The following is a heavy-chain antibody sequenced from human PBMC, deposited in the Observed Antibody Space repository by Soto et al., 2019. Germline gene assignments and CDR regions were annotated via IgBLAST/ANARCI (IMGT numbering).Heavy chain of an antibody. J-gene: IGHJ6*02. Sequence: GESLKISCKCSGYSFTSYWIGWVRQMPGKGLEWMGIIYPGDSDTRYSPSFQGQVTISADKSISTAYLQWSSLKASDTAMYYCARKYYDILTGYYSGMDVWGQGTTVTVSS. CDR3: ARKYYDILTGYYSGMDV. CDR2: IYPGDSDT. D-gene: IGHD3-9*01. V-gene: IGHV5-51*01. CDR1: GYSFTSYW.